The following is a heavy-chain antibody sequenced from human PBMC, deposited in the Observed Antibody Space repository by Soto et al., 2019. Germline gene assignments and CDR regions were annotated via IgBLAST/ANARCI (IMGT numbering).Heavy chain of an antibody. CDR1: EFTFSSYW. V-gene: IGHV3-7*04. CDR2: IKQDGSEK. Sequence: PGGSLRLSCTASEFTFSSYWMTWVRQAPGKGLEWVANIKQDGSEKYYVDSVKGRFTISTDNAKGSVYLQMNSLRVEDTAVYYCARGSGWIFDYWGQGTLVNVSS. J-gene: IGHJ4*02. CDR3: ARGSGWIFDY. D-gene: IGHD6-19*01.